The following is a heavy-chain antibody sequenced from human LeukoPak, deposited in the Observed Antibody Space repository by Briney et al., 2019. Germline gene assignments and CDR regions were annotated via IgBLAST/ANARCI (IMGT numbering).Heavy chain of an antibody. D-gene: IGHD1-26*01. CDR1: GGSISSYY. Sequence: SETLSLTCTVSGGSISSYYWSLIRQPPGKGLEWIGYIYYSGSTNYNPSLKSRVTISVDTSKNQFSLKLSSVTAADTAVYYCARDTSGSYFDYWGQGTLVTVSS. CDR2: IYYSGST. V-gene: IGHV4-59*01. CDR3: ARDTSGSYFDY. J-gene: IGHJ4*02.